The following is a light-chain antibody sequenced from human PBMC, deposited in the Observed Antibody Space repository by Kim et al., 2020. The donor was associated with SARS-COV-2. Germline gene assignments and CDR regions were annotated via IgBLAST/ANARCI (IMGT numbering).Light chain of an antibody. Sequence: SYELTQPPSVSVSPGQTASITCSGDKLGHKYACWYQQKPGQSPVLVIYQDSKRRSGIPERFSGSNSGNTATLTISGTQAMDEADYYCQAWDSSTTVVFGGGTQLTVL. CDR1: KLGHKY. J-gene: IGLJ2*01. CDR3: QAWDSSTTVV. CDR2: QDS. V-gene: IGLV3-1*01.